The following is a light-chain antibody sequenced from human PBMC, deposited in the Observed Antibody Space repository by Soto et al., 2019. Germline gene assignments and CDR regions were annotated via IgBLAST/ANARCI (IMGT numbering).Light chain of an antibody. Sequence: VLTQSPGTLSLSPGERAALSCRASQNLGSGYLAWYQQKPGQAPMILIYAASSRATGIPARLSGSGSGTEFTLTISSLQSEDFAVYYCQQYNNWPRPTFGQGTQVEI. J-gene: IGKJ1*01. CDR3: QQYNNWPRPT. V-gene: IGKV3-15*01. CDR2: AAS. CDR1: QNLGSGY.